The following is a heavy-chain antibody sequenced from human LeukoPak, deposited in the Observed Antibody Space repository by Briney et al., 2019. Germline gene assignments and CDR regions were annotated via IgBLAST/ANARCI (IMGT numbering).Heavy chain of an antibody. CDR1: GYTFTSYG. D-gene: IGHD2-21*02. CDR2: ISAYNGNT. CDR3: AREGKNSDRDKFDY. J-gene: IGHJ4*02. V-gene: IGHV1-18*01. Sequence: GSVKVSCKASGYTFTSYGISWVRQAPGQGLEWMGWISAYNGNTNYAQKLQGRVTMTTDTSTSTAYMELRSLRSDDTAVYYCAREGKNSDRDKFDYWGQGTLVTVSS.